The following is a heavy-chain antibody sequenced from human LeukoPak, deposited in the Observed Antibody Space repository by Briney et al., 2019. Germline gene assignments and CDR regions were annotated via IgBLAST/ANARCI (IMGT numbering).Heavy chain of an antibody. D-gene: IGHD6-19*01. J-gene: IGHJ5*02. V-gene: IGHV1-2*02. CDR1: GYTFTGYY. CDR2: INPNSGGT. Sequence: ASVTVSCKASGYTFTGYYMHWVRQAPGQGLEWMGWINPNSGGTNYAQKFQGRVTMTRDTSISTAYMELSRLRSDDTAVYYCASAEGIAVAGHNWFDPWGQGTLVTVSS. CDR3: ASAEGIAVAGHNWFDP.